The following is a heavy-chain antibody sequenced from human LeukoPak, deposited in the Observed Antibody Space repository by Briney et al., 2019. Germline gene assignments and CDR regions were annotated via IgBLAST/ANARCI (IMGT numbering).Heavy chain of an antibody. CDR1: GFKFDDYG. D-gene: IGHD3-22*01. V-gene: IGHV3-20*04. J-gene: IGHJ1*01. CDR3: ARAPSEIGGYYPEYFRH. Sequence: SGGSLRLSCAASGFKFDDYGMSWVRQAPGKGLEWVSGISWNGGNTGYADSVKGRFTISRDNAKKTVSLQMNSLRPEDTGVYYCARAPSEIGGYYPEYFRHWGQGTLVTVSS. CDR2: ISWNGGNT.